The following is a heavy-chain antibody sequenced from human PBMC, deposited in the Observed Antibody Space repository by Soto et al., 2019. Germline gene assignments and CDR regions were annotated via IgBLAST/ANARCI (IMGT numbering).Heavy chain of an antibody. CDR1: GFPFSSSA. V-gene: IGHV3-23*01. CDR3: AKGGYYSHFDI. CDR2: ISGSGGRT. J-gene: IGHJ3*02. D-gene: IGHD2-15*01. Sequence: GGSLSLSCVVSGFPFSSSALSWVRQPPGKGLEWVTGISGSGGRTYNADSMKVGFTICRDNSNNTSALRMHILRVEDTAVYFCAKGGYYSHFDIWGQGTMVTVSS.